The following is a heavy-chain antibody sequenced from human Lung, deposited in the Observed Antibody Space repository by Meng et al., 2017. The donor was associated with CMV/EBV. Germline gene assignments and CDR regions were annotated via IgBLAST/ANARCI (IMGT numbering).Heavy chain of an antibody. CDR3: ATSTTGTTPYYYYYGMDV. V-gene: IGHV1-69*05. CDR2: IIPIFGTA. CDR1: GGTFSSYA. D-gene: IGHD1-1*01. Sequence: XVXVSXXASGGTFSSYAISWVRQAPGQGLEWMGGIIPIFGTANYAQKFQGRVTITTDESTSTAYMELSSLRSEDTAVYYCATSTTGTTPYYYYYGMDVWGQGTTVXVSS. J-gene: IGHJ6*02.